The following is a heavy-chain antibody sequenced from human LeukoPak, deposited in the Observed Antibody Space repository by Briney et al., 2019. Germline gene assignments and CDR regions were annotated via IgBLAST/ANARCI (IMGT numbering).Heavy chain of an antibody. J-gene: IGHJ2*01. CDR1: GGSIRNYY. V-gene: IGHV4-59*01. CDR3: ARVYYSSSYDYWYFDL. Sequence: SETLSLTCTVSGGSIRNYYWSWIRQPPGKGLEWIGCIFYSGSTNYNPSLKSRVTISVDTSKNQFSLKLRSVTAADTAVYYCARVYYSSSYDYWYFDLWGRGTLVTVSS. CDR2: IFYSGST. D-gene: IGHD6-13*01.